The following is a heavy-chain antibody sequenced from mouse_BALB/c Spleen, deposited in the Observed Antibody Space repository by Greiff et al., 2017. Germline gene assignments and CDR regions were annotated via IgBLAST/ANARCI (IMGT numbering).Heavy chain of an antibody. J-gene: IGHJ1*01. CDR3: AKADYDEAYFDV. CDR2: IDPANGNT. D-gene: IGHD2-4*01. Sequence: VQLKQSGAELVKPGASVKLSCTASGFNIKDTYMHWVKQRPEQGLEWIGRIDPANGNTKYDPKFQGKATITADTSSNTAYLQLSSLTSEDTAVYYCAKADYDEAYFDVWGAGTTVTVSS. V-gene: IGHV14-3*02. CDR1: GFNIKDTY.